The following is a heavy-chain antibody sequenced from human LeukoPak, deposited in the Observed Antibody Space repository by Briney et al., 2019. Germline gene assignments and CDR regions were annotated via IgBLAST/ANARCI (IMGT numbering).Heavy chain of an antibody. CDR1: GFTFSSYA. D-gene: IGHD1-26*01. CDR2: ISGTGAST. CDR3: AKDIVGATMGSNY. J-gene: IGHJ4*02. V-gene: IGHV3-23*01. Sequence: GGSLRLSCAASGFTFSSYAMHWVRQAPGKGLEWVSSISGTGASTFYADSVKGRFTISRDNSKNTLYLQMNSLRAEDTAVYYCAKDIVGATMGSNYWGQGTLVTVSS.